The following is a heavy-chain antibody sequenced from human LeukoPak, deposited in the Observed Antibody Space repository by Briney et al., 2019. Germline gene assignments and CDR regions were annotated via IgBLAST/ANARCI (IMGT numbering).Heavy chain of an antibody. D-gene: IGHD2/OR15-2a*01. CDR1: GFTFYTYA. CDR3: ARARESRYLDY. Sequence: PGGSLRLSCAAPGFTFYTYAMSWARQAPGKGLEWVSAISGGGSSTNYEDSVKGRFTISRDNSKNTLDLQMNSLRAEDTAVYYCARARESRYLDYWGQGTLVTVSS. V-gene: IGHV3-23*01. CDR2: ISGGGSST. J-gene: IGHJ4*02.